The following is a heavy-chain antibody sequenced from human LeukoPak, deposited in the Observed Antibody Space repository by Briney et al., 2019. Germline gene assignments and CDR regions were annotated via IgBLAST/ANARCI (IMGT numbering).Heavy chain of an antibody. Sequence: GGSLRLSCAASGFTFINYNMNWVRQAPGKGLEWVSGISSIGGSTYYADSVKGRFTISRDKSKNTVYLQMNSLRAEDTAVYYCANCWSVSGSYWDYWGQGTLVTVSS. CDR3: ANCWSVSGSYWDY. J-gene: IGHJ4*02. D-gene: IGHD3-10*01. V-gene: IGHV3-23*01. CDR1: GFTFINYN. CDR2: ISSIGGST.